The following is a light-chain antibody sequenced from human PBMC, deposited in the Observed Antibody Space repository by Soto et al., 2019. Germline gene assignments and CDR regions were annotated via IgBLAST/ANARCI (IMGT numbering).Light chain of an antibody. J-gene: IGLJ1*01. CDR3: AAWDDSLSAYV. Sequence: QSVLTQPPSASGTPGQRVTISCSGSSSNIRSNYVYWYQQLPGTAPKLLIYRNNQRPSGVPDRFSGSKSGTSASLAISGLRSEDEADYYCAAWDDSLSAYVFGTGTKVTVL. CDR1: SSNIRSNY. V-gene: IGLV1-47*01. CDR2: RNN.